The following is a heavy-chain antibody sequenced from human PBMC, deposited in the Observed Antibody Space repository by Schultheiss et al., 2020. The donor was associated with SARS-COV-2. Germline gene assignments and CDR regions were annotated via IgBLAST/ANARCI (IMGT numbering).Heavy chain of an antibody. CDR2: INTVGTTT. V-gene: IGHV3-74*01. CDR1: GFTFSSYW. J-gene: IGHJ4*02. CDR3: ARGWIAAIGPEY. D-gene: IGHD6-13*01. Sequence: GGSLRLSCAASGFTFSSYWMHWVRQDPGKGLVWVSHINTVGTTTDYADFVKGRFTISRDNAKDTLYLQMNSLTVEDTAVYYCARGWIAAIGPEYWGQGTLVTVSS.